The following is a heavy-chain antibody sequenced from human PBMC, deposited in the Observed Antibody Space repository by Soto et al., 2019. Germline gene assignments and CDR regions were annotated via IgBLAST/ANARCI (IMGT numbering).Heavy chain of an antibody. CDR2: ITATGDRT. J-gene: IGHJ4*02. CDR3: ATMNGYFEY. D-gene: IGHD3-22*01. CDR1: GFSFSSYS. Sequence: PXGSLRLSCADSGFSFSSYSMSWVRQTPGKGLEWVAAITATGDRTYYADSVTGRFTISRDNSKKTHYLRMTSLRAEDTAMYYCATMNGYFEYWGQGTPVTVSS. V-gene: IGHV3-23*01.